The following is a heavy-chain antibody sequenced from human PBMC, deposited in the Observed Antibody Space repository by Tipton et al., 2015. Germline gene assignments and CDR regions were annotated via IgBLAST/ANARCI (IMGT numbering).Heavy chain of an antibody. CDR3: AKVFSGSTWYPPLDY. Sequence: SLRLSCAASGFTFSSYAMSWVRQAPGKGLEWVSAVSRSGSSTYYADSVNGRFTISRDSSRNTLYLQLSSLTADDTAVYYCAKVFSGSTWYPPLDYWGQGTLVTVSS. D-gene: IGHD6-13*01. V-gene: IGHV3-23*01. J-gene: IGHJ4*02. CDR1: GFTFSSYA. CDR2: VSRSGSST.